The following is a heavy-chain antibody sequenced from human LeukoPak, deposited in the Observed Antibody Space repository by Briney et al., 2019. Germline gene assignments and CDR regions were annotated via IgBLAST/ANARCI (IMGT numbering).Heavy chain of an antibody. J-gene: IGHJ3*01. Sequence: EASVKVSCKASGYTFSDNHMYWIRRAPGQGLECMGWISPNSGGTNYAQKFQGRITMTGDTSISTGYMELSSLRSDDTAVYYCARELGRNAFDVWGQGTMVTVSS. D-gene: IGHD7-27*01. CDR2: ISPNSGGT. CDR3: ARELGRNAFDV. V-gene: IGHV1-2*02. CDR1: GYTFSDNH.